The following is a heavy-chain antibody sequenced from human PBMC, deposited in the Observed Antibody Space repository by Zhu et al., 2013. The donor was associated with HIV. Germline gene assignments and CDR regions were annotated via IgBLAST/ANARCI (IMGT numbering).Heavy chain of an antibody. D-gene: IGHD2-15*01. CDR1: GGSISSGDYY. V-gene: IGHV4-30-4*01. CDR3: ARGREVVAATFGWFDP. CDR2: IYYSGST. J-gene: IGHJ5*02. Sequence: QVQLQESGPGLVKPSQTLSLTCTVSGGSISSGDYYWSWIRQPPGKGLEWIGYIYYSGSTYYNPSLKSRVTISVDTSKNQFSLKLSSVTAADTAVYYCARGREVVAATFGWFDPWGQGTLVTVPS.